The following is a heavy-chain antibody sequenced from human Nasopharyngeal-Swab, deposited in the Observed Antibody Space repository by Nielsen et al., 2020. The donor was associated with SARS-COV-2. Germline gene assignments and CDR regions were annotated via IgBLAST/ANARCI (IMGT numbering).Heavy chain of an antibody. CDR3: AKDGGIAVAGWFDP. D-gene: IGHD6-19*01. J-gene: IGHJ5*02. CDR1: GFTFSNYA. Sequence: GESLKISCAASGFTFSNYAMHWVRQAPGRGLKWVSAISGSGGSTYYADSVKGRFTISRDNSKNTLDLQMNSLRAEDTAVYYCAKDGGIAVAGWFDPWGQGTLVTVSS. CDR2: ISGSGGST. V-gene: IGHV3-23*01.